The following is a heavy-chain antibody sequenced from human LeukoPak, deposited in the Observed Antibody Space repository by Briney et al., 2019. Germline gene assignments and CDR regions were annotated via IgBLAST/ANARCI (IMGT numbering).Heavy chain of an antibody. D-gene: IGHD6-13*01. V-gene: IGHV3-66*01. CDR3: ARDHIAAAGTPQH. Sequence: GGSLRLSCAASGFTVSNNFMSWVRQAPGKGLEWVSVIYSGGSTYYADSVKGRFTTSRDNFKNTLYLQMNSLRAEDTAVYYCARDHIAAAGTPQHWGQGTLVTVSS. CDR2: IYSGGST. J-gene: IGHJ1*01. CDR1: GFTVSNNF.